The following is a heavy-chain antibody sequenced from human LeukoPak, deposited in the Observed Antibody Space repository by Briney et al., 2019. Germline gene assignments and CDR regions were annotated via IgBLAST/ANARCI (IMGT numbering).Heavy chain of an antibody. Sequence: GGSLRLSCAASGFTFDDYAMHWVRQDPGKGLEWVSGISWSGANVGYADSVKGRFTISRDNAKNSLYLQMNSLRVEDTALYYCAKDMGSGSYKGFLDYWGQGTLVTVSS. CDR2: ISWSGANV. J-gene: IGHJ4*01. CDR1: GFTFDDYA. D-gene: IGHD1-26*01. V-gene: IGHV3-9*01. CDR3: AKDMGSGSYKGFLDY.